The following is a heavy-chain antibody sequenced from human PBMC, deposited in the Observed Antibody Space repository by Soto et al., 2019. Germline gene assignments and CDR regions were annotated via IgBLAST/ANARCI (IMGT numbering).Heavy chain of an antibody. V-gene: IGHV1-8*01. CDR3: VRGKDYYYGMDV. CDR2: VNPNSGNT. Sequence: QVQLVQSGAEVKKPGASVKVSCKASGYTFTNYDINWVRRATGQGLEWMGWVNPNSGNTGNAQKFQGRLTMTRKTAISTAYMELSSLTSEDTAVYYCVRGKDYYYGMDVWGQGTTVTVSS. CDR1: GYTFTNYD. J-gene: IGHJ6*02.